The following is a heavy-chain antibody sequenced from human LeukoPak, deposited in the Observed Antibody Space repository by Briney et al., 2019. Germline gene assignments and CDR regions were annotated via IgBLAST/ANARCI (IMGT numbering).Heavy chain of an antibody. CDR1: GGCISNYY. V-gene: IGHV4-59*01. CDR2: IYSSGIT. D-gene: IGHD3-22*01. CDR3: AKDHYYNSSGYTFRY. J-gene: IGHJ1*01. Sequence: SDTLSLTCTVSGGCISNYYWSWIRQSPGKGLEWIGYIYSSGITNYNPSLTSRVTISVDTAKNPFPLRLSPVTAADAAIYYCAKDHYYNSSGYTFRYWGQGTLVTVSS.